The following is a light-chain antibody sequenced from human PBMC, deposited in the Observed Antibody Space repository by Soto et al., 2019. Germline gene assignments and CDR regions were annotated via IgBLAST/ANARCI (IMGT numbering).Light chain of an antibody. CDR2: DVN. V-gene: IGLV2-14*03. J-gene: IGLJ1*01. CDR3: SSYTSSSTEV. CDR1: SSDVGGYNY. Sequence: QSALTQPDSVSGSPLRSITISCTGTSSDVGGYNYVSWYQHHPGKAPKLLIYDVNSRPSGVSDRFSGSKSGNTASLTISGLQAEDEADYYCSSYTSSSTEVFGTGTKVTVL.